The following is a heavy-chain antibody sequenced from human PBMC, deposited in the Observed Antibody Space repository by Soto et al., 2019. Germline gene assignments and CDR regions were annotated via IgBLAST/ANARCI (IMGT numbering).Heavy chain of an antibody. V-gene: IGHV3-30-3*01. CDR2: ISYDGSNK. D-gene: IGHD4-17*01. CDR1: GFTFSSYA. J-gene: IGHJ4*02. CDR3: ARAYATVTTLVDY. Sequence: LRLSCAASGFTFSSYAMHWVRQAPGKGLEWVAVISYDGSNKYYADSVKGRFTISRDNSKNTLYLQMNSLRAEDTAVYYCARAYATVTTLVDYWGQGTLVTVSS.